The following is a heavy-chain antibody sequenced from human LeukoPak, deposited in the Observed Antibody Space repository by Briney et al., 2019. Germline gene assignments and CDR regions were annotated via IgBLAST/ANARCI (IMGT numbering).Heavy chain of an antibody. D-gene: IGHD3-22*01. CDR1: GGSISSGGYY. CDR2: IYYSGST. V-gene: IGHV4-31*03. CDR3: ARGLDSSLFPYYFDY. Sequence: PSETLSLTCTVSGGSISSGGYYWSWIRQHPGKGLEWIGYIYYSGSTYYNPSLKSRVTISVDTSKNQFSLKLSSVTAADTAVYYCARGLDSSLFPYYFDYWGQGTLVTVSS. J-gene: IGHJ4*02.